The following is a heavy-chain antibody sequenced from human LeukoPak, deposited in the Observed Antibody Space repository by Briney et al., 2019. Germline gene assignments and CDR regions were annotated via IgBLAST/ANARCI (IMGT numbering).Heavy chain of an antibody. J-gene: IGHJ4*02. V-gene: IGHV4-34*01. D-gene: IGHD3-9*01. CDR1: GGSFSGYY. Sequence: SETLSLTCAVYGGSFSGYYWSWIRQPPGKGLEWIGSIYYSGSTYYNPSLKSRVTISVDTSKNQFSLKLSSVTAADTAVYYCARQRYFDWLLFGYFDYWGQGTLVTVSS. CDR2: IYYSGST. CDR3: ARQRYFDWLLFGYFDY.